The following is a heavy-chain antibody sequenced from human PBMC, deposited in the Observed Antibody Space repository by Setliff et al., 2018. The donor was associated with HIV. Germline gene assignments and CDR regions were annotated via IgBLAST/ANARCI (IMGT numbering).Heavy chain of an antibody. J-gene: IGHJ4*02. CDR1: GYTLSELT. CDR3: ATAKEHWLSEGGFDY. Sequence: GASVKVSCKVSGYTLSELTMHWVRQAPGKGLEWMGRFDPEDGDTLYAQRLQGRVIMTGDSSTDTAYMELSSLTSDDTAVYYCATAKEHWLSEGGFDYWGQGTLVTVSS. D-gene: IGHD6-19*01. V-gene: IGHV1-24*01. CDR2: FDPEDGDT.